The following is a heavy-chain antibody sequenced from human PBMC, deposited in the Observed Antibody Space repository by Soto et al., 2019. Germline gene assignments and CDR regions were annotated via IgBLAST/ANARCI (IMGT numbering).Heavy chain of an antibody. V-gene: IGHV3-48*03. J-gene: IGHJ5*02. CDR2: ISSGGNTM. CDR3: VREFVRDFHNWFDL. Sequence: PGGSLRLPCAASGFTFSNFEMNWVRQAPGKGLEWVSYISSGGNTMYYADSVKGRFTISRDNAKNSLYLEMNSLRAEDTAVYYCVREFVRDFHNWFDLWGQGTLVTVSS. D-gene: IGHD2-21*02. CDR1: GFTFSNFE.